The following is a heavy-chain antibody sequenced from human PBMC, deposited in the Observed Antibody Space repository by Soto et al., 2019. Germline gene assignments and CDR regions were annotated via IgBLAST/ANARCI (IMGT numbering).Heavy chain of an antibody. CDR2: INPSGGYT. CDR1: GYTFTSYY. Sequence: ASVKVSCKASGYTFTSYYMNWVRQAPGQGLEWMGIINPSGGYTNYAQKLQGRVTMTTDTSTSTAYMELRSLTSDDTAVYYCARGSGSPVLFDYWGQGTLVTVSS. J-gene: IGHJ4*02. V-gene: IGHV1-46*01. CDR3: ARGSGSPVLFDY. D-gene: IGHD1-26*01.